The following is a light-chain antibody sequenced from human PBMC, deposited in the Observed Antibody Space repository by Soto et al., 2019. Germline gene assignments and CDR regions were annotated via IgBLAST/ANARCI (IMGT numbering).Light chain of an antibody. CDR1: SGDVGDYHY. J-gene: IGLJ1*01. CDR2: DVT. CDR3: CSYAGGYTYV. Sequence: QSALTQPRSVSGSPGQSVTISCTGTSGDVGDYHYVSWYQQHPGKAPKLMIFDVTKRPSGVPDRFSGSKSGYTASLTISGPQPDDDADYYCCSYAGGYTYVFGTGTKVTAL. V-gene: IGLV2-11*01.